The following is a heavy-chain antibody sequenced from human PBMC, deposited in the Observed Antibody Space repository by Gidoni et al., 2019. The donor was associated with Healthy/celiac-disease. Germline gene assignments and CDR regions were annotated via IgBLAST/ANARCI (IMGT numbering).Heavy chain of an antibody. CDR2: IYYSGST. D-gene: IGHD6-19*01. CDR1: GGSISRYY. J-gene: IGHJ4*02. Sequence: QVQLQESGPGLVKPSATLSLTCTVSGGSISRYYWSWIRQPPGKGLEWIGYIYYSGSTNYNPSLKSRVTISVDTSKNQFSLKLSSVTAADTAVYYCARDRLPNGVAGPPGFDYWGQGTLVTVSS. V-gene: IGHV4-59*01. CDR3: ARDRLPNGVAGPPGFDY.